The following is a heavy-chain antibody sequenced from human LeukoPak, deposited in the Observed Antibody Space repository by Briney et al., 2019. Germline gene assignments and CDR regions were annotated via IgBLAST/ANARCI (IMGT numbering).Heavy chain of an antibody. J-gene: IGHJ6*02. D-gene: IGHD3-10*01. V-gene: IGHV1-2*02. Sequence: ASVKVSCKASGYTFTGYFIHWVRQAPGQGLEWMGWINPNSGATNYAQKFQGRVTMTRDTSISTAYMELSRLRSDDTAVYYCARDLVLLWFGDRFHYYYYYGMDVWGQGTTVTVSS. CDR2: INPNSGAT. CDR3: ARDLVLLWFGDRFHYYYYYGMDV. CDR1: GYTFTGYF.